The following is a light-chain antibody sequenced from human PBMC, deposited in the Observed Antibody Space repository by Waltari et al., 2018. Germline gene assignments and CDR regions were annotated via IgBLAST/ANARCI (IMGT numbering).Light chain of an antibody. CDR3: QQYGSSRLT. Sequence: EIVLTQSPGTLSLSPGERATLSCRASQSVSSSYLAWYQQKPGQAPRLPIYGASRRATGIPDRFSGSGSGTDFTLTINRLEPEDFAVYYCQQYGSSRLTFGGGTKVEIK. J-gene: IGKJ4*01. CDR2: GAS. CDR1: QSVSSSY. V-gene: IGKV3-20*01.